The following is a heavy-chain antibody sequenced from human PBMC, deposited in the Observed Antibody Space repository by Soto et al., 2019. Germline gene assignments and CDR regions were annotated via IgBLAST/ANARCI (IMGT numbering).Heavy chain of an antibody. CDR3: AREGIFLYGDPTYNHLLDP. CDR1: GGSISSGDYY. D-gene: IGHD4-17*01. V-gene: IGHV4-30-4*01. J-gene: IGHJ5*02. CDR2: IYYSGST. Sequence: PSETLSLTCTVSGGSISSGDYYWSWIRQPPGKGLEWIGYIYYSGSTYYNPSLKSRVTISVDTSKNQFSLKLSSVTAADTAVYYCAREGIFLYGDPTYNHLLDPWGQGTLVTVSS.